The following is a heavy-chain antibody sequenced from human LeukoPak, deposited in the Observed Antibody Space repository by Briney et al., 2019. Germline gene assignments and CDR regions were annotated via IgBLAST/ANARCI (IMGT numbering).Heavy chain of an antibody. D-gene: IGHD3-10*01. Sequence: ASVKVSCKASGYTFTSYGISWVRQAPGQGLEWMGWIIAYNGNTNYAQKFQGRVTMTEDTSTDTAYMELSSLRCEDTAVYYCATGLLWFGEPTRDAFDIWGQGTMVTVSS. CDR1: GYTFTSYG. J-gene: IGHJ3*02. CDR2: IIAYNGNT. CDR3: ATGLLWFGEPTRDAFDI. V-gene: IGHV1-18*01.